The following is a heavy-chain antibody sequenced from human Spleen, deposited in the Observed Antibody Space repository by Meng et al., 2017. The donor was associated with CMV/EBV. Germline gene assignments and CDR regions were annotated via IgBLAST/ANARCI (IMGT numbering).Heavy chain of an antibody. D-gene: IGHD5-12*01. J-gene: IGHJ6*02. V-gene: IGHV4-59*01. CDR3: ARGYTDYYYGMDV. Sequence: GSLRLSCTVSGGSISSYYWSWIRQPPGKGLEWIGYIYHSGSTNYNPSLKSRVTISVDTSKNQFSLKLSSVTAADTAVYYCARGYTDYYYGMDVWGQGTTVTVSS. CDR2: IYHSGST. CDR1: GGSISSYY.